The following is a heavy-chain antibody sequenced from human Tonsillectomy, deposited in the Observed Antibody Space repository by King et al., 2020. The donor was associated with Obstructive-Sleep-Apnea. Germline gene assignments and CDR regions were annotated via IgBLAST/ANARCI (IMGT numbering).Heavy chain of an antibody. J-gene: IGHJ4*02. D-gene: IGHD3-22*01. CDR3: ARGDPLVVNSPDYFDY. CDR1: GGSFSDYY. Sequence: VQLQQWGAGLLKPSETLSLTCAVYGGSFSDYYWSWIRQPPGKGLEWIGEINHSGSINYNPSLKSRVTISVDTSKNQFSLKLNSVTAADTAVYYCARGDPLVVNSPDYFDYWGQGTLVTVSS. V-gene: IGHV4-34*01. CDR2: INHSGSI.